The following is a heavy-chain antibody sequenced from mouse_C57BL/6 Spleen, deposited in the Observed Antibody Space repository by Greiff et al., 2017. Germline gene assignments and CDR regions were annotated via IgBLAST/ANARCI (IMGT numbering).Heavy chain of an antibody. CDR1: GYTFTSYW. J-gene: IGHJ4*01. CDR2: IHPNSGST. D-gene: IGHD2-2*01. V-gene: IGHV1-64*01. Sequence: QVQLQQPGAELVKPGASVKLSCKASGYTFTSYWMHWVKQRPGQGLEWIGMIHPNSGSTNYNEKFNSKATLTVDKSTSTAYMQLSSLASEDSAVYYCAREGLRRGYYAMDYWGQGTSVTVSS. CDR3: AREGLRRGYYAMDY.